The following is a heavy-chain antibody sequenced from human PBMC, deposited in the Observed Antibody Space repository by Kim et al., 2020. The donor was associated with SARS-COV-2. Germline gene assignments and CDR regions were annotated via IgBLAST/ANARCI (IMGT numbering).Heavy chain of an antibody. V-gene: IGHV3-23*01. CDR3: AKDQELLGDY. Sequence: TYYADAVKGRFTISTDNSKNTLYLHMSSLGAEDTAVYYCAKDQELLGDYWGQGTLVTVSS. D-gene: IGHD1-26*01. J-gene: IGHJ4*02. CDR2: T.